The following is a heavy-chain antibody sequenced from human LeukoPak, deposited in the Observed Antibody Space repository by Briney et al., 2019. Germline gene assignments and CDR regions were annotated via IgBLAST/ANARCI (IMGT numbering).Heavy chain of an antibody. D-gene: IGHD6-13*01. J-gene: IGHJ6*04. CDR2: ISWDGGST. Sequence: GGSLRLSCAASGFTFDDYAMHWVRQAAGKGLEWVSLISWDGGSTYYADSVKGRFTITRDNSKSSLYLQMNSLRAEDTALYYCAKDIGYSSSWYGMDVWGKGTTVTVSS. V-gene: IGHV3-43D*04. CDR1: GFTFDDYA. CDR3: AKDIGYSSSWYGMDV.